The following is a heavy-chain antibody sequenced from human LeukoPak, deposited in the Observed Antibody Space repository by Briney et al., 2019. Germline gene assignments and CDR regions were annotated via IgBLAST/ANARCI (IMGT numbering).Heavy chain of an antibody. D-gene: IGHD2-2*01. CDR3: AKGVPSCSTTSCYADY. CDR1: GFTFSSYA. J-gene: IGHJ4*02. CDR2: ISGSGGST. Sequence: GGSLRLSCAASGFTFSSYAMSWVRQAPGKGLEWVSAISGSGGSTYYADSVKGRLTISRDNSKNTLYLQMNSLRAEDTAVYYCAKGVPSCSTTSCYADYWGQGTLVTVSS. V-gene: IGHV3-23*01.